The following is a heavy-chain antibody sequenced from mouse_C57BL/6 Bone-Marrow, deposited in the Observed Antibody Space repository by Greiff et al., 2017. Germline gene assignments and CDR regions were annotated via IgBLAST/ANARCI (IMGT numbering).Heavy chain of an antibody. J-gene: IGHJ4*01. D-gene: IGHD4-1*02. CDR3: ARWATGFYAMDY. Sequence: QVQLQQSGAELARPGASVKLSCKASGYTFTSYGISWVKQRTGQGLEWIGEIYPRSGNTYYNEKFKGQATLTADKSSSTAYMELRSLTSEDSAVYFWARWATGFYAMDYWGQGTSVTVSS. V-gene: IGHV1-81*01. CDR2: IYPRSGNT. CDR1: GYTFTSYG.